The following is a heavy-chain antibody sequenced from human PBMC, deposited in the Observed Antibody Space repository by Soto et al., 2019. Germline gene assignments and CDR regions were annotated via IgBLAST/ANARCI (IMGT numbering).Heavy chain of an antibody. D-gene: IGHD4-17*01. CDR3: AKDRMNGDSVYGPFDI. Sequence: GGSLRLSCEASGFTFSIYAMTWFRQAPGKGLDWFSTTGIPGDSHYADSVKGRFTISRDDSKSTLFLQMNSLRPEDTAVYYCAKDRMNGDSVYGPFDIWGEGA. CDR1: GFTFSIYA. CDR2: TGIPGDS. V-gene: IGHV3-23*01. J-gene: IGHJ3*02.